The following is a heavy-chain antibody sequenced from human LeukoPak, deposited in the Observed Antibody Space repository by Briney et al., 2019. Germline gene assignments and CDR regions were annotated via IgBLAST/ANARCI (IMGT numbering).Heavy chain of an antibody. D-gene: IGHD3-22*01. J-gene: IGHJ3*02. Sequence: GGSLTLSCAASGLTFTKAWMTWVRQAPGEGLEWVGRIKSNTDGGTTDYAAPVKGRFTISRDDSKNTLYLQMNSLKTEDTAVYYCTTNPYDRSGYHIWGQGTMVTVSS. CDR1: GLTFTKAW. CDR3: TTNPYDRSGYHI. CDR2: IKSNTDGGTT. V-gene: IGHV3-15*01.